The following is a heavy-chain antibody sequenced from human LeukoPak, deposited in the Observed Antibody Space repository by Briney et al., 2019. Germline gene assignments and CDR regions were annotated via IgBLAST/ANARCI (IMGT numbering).Heavy chain of an antibody. D-gene: IGHD2-2*01. CDR3: ARVQQAPDFDY. CDR2: ISAYNGDT. V-gene: IGHV1-18*01. J-gene: IGHJ4*02. CDR1: GYTFTSYG. Sequence: ASVKVSCKASGYTFTSYGISWVRQAPGQGLEWMGWISAYNGDTNYAQKLQGRVTMTTDTSTSTDYMELRSLRSDDTAVYYCARVQQAPDFDYWGEGTLVTVSS.